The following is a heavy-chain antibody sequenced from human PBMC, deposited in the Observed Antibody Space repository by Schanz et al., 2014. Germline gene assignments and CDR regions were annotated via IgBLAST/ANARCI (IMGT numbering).Heavy chain of an antibody. CDR2: VIPILGVT. V-gene: IGHV1-69*09. Sequence: QVQLVQSGAEVKKPGASLKVSCKASGYTFTSYGISWVRQAPGQGLEWMGRVIPILGVTHYAQKCQGRVTITADKSTTTAYMELNSLNSDDTAVYYCARDQSPYTNSSDVRYFDYWGQGSLVTVSS. D-gene: IGHD6-6*01. CDR3: ARDQSPYTNSSDVRYFDY. CDR1: GYTFTSYG. J-gene: IGHJ4*02.